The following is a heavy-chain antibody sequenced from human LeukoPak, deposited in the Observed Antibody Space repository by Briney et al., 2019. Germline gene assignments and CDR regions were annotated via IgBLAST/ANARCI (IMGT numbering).Heavy chain of an antibody. CDR1: GYTFTSYA. J-gene: IGHJ5*02. Sequence: ASVKVACKAAGYTFTSYAMNCVRQAPGQGLEWMGWINTNTGDPTYAQGFTGRFVFSLDTSVSTAYLQISSLKAEDTAVYYCARDRPMYSSSGRGFDPWGQGTLVTVSS. V-gene: IGHV7-4-1*02. CDR3: ARDRPMYSSSGRGFDP. D-gene: IGHD6-13*01. CDR2: INTNTGDP.